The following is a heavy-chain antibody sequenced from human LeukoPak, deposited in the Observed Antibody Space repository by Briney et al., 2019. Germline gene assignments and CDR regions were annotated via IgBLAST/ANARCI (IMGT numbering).Heavy chain of an antibody. Sequence: ASVKVSCKASGYTFTNYYIHWVRQAPGQGLEWMGIINTSDGSTFYAQKFQGRVTMTRDTSTSTVYMELSSLKSEDTAVYYCARETEDNDAFDTWDRGTMVTVSS. CDR2: INTSDGST. J-gene: IGHJ3*02. V-gene: IGHV1-46*01. CDR3: ARETEDNDAFDT. D-gene: IGHD2-15*01. CDR1: GYTFTNYY.